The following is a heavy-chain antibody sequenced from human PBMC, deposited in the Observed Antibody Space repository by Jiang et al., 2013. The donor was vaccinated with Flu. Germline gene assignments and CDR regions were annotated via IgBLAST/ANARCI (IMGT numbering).Heavy chain of an antibody. D-gene: IGHD6-6*01. Sequence: SVKVSCKASGYTFTTYAMNWVRQAPGQGLEWMGWINTNTGNPTYAQGFTGRFVFSLDTSVSTAYLQVSSLKAEDTAVYYCARGNIAARLGIDYWGQGTLVTVSS. CDR2: INTNTGNP. CDR1: GYTFTTYA. J-gene: IGHJ4*02. V-gene: IGHV7-4-1*02. CDR3: ARGNIAARLGIDY.